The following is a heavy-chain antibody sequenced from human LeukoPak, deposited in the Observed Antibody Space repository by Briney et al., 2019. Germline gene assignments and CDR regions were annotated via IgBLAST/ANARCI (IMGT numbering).Heavy chain of an antibody. D-gene: IGHD3-10*02. CDR1: GFTFSSYA. CDR2: ISGGDVST. Sequence: GGSLRLSCAASGFTFSSYAMSWVRQAPGKGMEWVSSISGGDVSTSYADSVKGRFTISRDNSKNTLYLEMDSLRAEDTAVYYCAKHSGRVRGWYFDLWGHGALVTVSS. V-gene: IGHV3-23*01. J-gene: IGHJ2*01. CDR3: AKHSGRVRGWYFDL.